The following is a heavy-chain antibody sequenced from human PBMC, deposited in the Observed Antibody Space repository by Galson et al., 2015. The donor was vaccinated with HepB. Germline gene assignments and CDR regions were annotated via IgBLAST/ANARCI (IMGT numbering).Heavy chain of an antibody. V-gene: IGHV3-49*04. D-gene: IGHD6-19*01. CDR2: IRSKAYGGTT. J-gene: IGHJ4*02. Sequence: SLRLSCAASGFTFGDYAMSWVRQAPGKGLEWVGFIRSKAYGGTTEYAASVKGRFTISRDDSKSIAYLQMNSLKTEDTAVYYCTRCFHSSGWYSVDYWDQGTLVTVSS. CDR3: TRCFHSSGWYSVDY. CDR1: GFTFGDYA.